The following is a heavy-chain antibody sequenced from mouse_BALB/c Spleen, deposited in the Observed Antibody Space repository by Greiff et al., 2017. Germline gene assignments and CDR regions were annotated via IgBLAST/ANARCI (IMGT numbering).Heavy chain of an antibody. CDR1: GYAFTNYW. J-gene: IGHJ2*01. D-gene: IGHD1-1*01. CDR3: ARGTTVVAKNY. V-gene: IGHV1-63*01. Sequence: VQLQQSGAELVRPGTSVKISCKASGYAFTNYWLGWVKQRPGHGLEWIGDIYPGSGNTYYNEKFKGKATLTADKSSSTAYMQLSSLTSEDSAVYFCARGTTVVAKNYWGQGTTLTVSS. CDR2: IYPGSGNT.